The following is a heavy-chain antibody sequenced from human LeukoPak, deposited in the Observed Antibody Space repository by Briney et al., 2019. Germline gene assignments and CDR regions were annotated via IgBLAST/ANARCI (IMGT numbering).Heavy chain of an antibody. CDR2: INPDGSIR. Sequence: GGSLRLSCAASGLTFSTYWMHWVRQAQGKGLAWVARINPDGSIRTYANSVQGRVTISRDTAKDTLFLQMNSLRAEDTAVYYCAREARVGGALQYWGQGTPVTVSS. CDR1: GLTFSTYW. D-gene: IGHD1-26*01. CDR3: AREARVGGALQY. V-gene: IGHV3-74*03. J-gene: IGHJ4*02.